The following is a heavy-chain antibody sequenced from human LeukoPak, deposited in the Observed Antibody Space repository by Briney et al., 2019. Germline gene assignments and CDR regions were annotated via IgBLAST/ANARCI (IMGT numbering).Heavy chain of an antibody. CDR1: GFTFSSYS. V-gene: IGHV3-48*01. J-gene: IGHJ3*02. D-gene: IGHD6-13*01. Sequence: PGGSLRLSCAASGFTFSSYSMNWVRQAPGKGLEWVSYISSSSSTIYYADSVKGRFTISRDNAKNSLYLQMNSLRAEDTAVYYCARDNSWPARYGAFDIWGQGTMVTVSS. CDR2: ISSSSSTI. CDR3: ARDNSWPARYGAFDI.